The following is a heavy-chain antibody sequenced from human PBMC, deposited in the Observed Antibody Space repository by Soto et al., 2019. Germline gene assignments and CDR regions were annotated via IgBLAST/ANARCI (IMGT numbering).Heavy chain of an antibody. CDR3: ARSSTSANYFDY. CDR2: IYYSGST. V-gene: IGHV4-31*03. D-gene: IGHD2-2*01. CDR1: GGSISSGGYD. J-gene: IGHJ4*02. Sequence: QVQLQESGPGLVKPSQTLSLTCTVSGGSISSGGYDWSWIRQHPGKGLGWIGYIYYSGSTYYNPHLKSRVTISVDTSKNQFSLKLSSVTAADTAVYYCARSSTSANYFDYWGQGTLVTVSS.